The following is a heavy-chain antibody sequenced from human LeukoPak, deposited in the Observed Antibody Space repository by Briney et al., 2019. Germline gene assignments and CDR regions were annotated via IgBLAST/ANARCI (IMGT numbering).Heavy chain of an antibody. D-gene: IGHD5-18*01. CDR3: AREDTALVIAY. J-gene: IGHJ4*02. V-gene: IGHV3-33*01. Sequence: GGSLRLSCAASGFTFSSYGMHWVRQAPGKGLEWVAIMWYDGSNKYYTDSVKGRFTISRDNSKNTPYLQMNSLRVEDTAVYYCAREDTALVIAYWGQGTLVTVSS. CDR2: MWYDGSNK. CDR1: GFTFSSYG.